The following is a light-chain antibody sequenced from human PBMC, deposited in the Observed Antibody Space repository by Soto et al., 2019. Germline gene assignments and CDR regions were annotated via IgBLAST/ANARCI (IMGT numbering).Light chain of an antibody. Sequence: ELVLTQSPGTLSLSPGERATLSCRASQTVSSTSLAWYKQRPGQPPSLLIIDASTRVGGMPEKFSVSGYSKDLFITISSLEYDDFAVSFCQLYAIGPNPSGQGTNV. V-gene: IGKV3-20*01. CDR1: QTVSSTS. CDR3: QLYAIGPNP. CDR2: DAS. J-gene: IGKJ1*01.